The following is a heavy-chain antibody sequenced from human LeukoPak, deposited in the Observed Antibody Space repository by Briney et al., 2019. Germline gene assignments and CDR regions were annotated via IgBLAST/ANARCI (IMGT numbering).Heavy chain of an antibody. V-gene: IGHV1-69*13. CDR1: GGTFSNYD. CDR2: IIPIFGTA. J-gene: IGHJ1*01. CDR3: AKGRGIAVAAEYFQH. D-gene: IGHD6-19*01. Sequence: SVKVSCKASGGTFSNYDISWVRQAPGQGLEWMGGIIPIFGTANYAQKFQGRVTITADESTSTAYMELSSLRTEDTALYYCAKGRGIAVAAEYFQHWGQGTLVTVSS.